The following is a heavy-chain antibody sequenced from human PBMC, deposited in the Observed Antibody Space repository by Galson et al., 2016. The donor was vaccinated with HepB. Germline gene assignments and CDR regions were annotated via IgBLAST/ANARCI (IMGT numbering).Heavy chain of an antibody. D-gene: IGHD4/OR15-4a*01. J-gene: IGHJ4*02. CDR1: GGSISSSTYY. Sequence: ETLSLTCTVSGGSISSSTYYWNWIRQPPGKGLEWIGAVYYTGRTYHNPSLKSRLTISVDTSKSQFSLKLTSVSAADTAVYYCASKFYSANYYGLDYWGQGTLVTVSS. CDR3: ASKFYSANYYGLDY. V-gene: IGHV4-39*01. CDR2: VYYTGRT.